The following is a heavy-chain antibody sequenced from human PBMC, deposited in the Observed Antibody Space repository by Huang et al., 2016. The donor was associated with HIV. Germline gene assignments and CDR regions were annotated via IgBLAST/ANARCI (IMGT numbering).Heavy chain of an antibody. D-gene: IGHD3-10*01. CDR2: ISYDGNHK. CDR1: GFSFNRYT. J-gene: IGHJ4*02. CDR3: AKDHLMVRGVIMD. Sequence: QVHLVESGGGVVQPGRSLRLSCVASGFSFNRYTMHWVRQAPGKGLEWVAAISYDGNHKNYDDSVKGRFTVSRDNSKNTLYLQMSSLRPEDTGVYYCAKDHLMVRGVIMDWGQGALVTVSS. V-gene: IGHV3-30*18.